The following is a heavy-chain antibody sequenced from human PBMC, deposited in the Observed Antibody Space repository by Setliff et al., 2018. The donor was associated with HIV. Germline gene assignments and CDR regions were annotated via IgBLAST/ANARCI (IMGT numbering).Heavy chain of an antibody. J-gene: IGHJ4*02. Sequence: GASVKVSCKASGYTFTGYYMHWVRQAPGQGLEWMGWISAYNGNTNTAQKFQGRVTMTIDTSTSAAYMELRSLRSDDTAVYYCARDSIYDSSGPFDYWGQGTLVTVSS. CDR1: GYTFTGYY. CDR2: ISAYNGNT. V-gene: IGHV1-18*04. CDR3: ARDSIYDSSGPFDY. D-gene: IGHD3-22*01.